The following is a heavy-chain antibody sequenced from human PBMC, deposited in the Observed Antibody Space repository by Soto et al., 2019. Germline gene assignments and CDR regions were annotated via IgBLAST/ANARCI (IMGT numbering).Heavy chain of an antibody. J-gene: IGHJ5*02. CDR2: IYSSGST. CDR1: GGSISSYY. D-gene: IGHD2-2*01. CDR3: ARHYCSSPSCWGFDP. Sequence: PSETLSLSCTVSGGSISSYYWSWIRQPPGKGLEWIGYIYSSGSTNYNPSLKSRVTISVDTSKNQFSLKLSSVTAADTAVYYCARHYCSSPSCWGFDPWGQGTLVTVS. V-gene: IGHV4-59*08.